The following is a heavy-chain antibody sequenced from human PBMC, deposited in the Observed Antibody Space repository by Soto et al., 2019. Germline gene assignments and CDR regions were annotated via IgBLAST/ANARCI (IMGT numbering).Heavy chain of an antibody. CDR1: GFTFSSYW. V-gene: IGHV3-7*01. CDR2: IKQDGSEK. CDR3: ARDLSLKQWLVPYYFDY. Sequence: EVQLVESGGGLVQPGGSLRLSCAASGFTFSSYWMSWVRQAPGKGLEWVANIKQDGSEKYYVDSVKGRFTISRDNAKNPLYLQMNSLRAEDTAVYYCARDLSLKQWLVPYYFDYGGQGTLVTVSS. J-gene: IGHJ4*02. D-gene: IGHD6-19*01.